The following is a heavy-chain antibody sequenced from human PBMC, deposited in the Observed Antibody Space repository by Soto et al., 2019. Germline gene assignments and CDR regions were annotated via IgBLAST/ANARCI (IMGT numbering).Heavy chain of an antibody. J-gene: IGHJ4*02. CDR2: IKSKSAGETT. V-gene: IGHV3-15*05. CDR1: GFSFRTTW. D-gene: IGHD1-26*01. CDR3: STGSPFSGSVFDY. Sequence: EVQLVESGGGLVKPGGSLRLSCAASGFSFRTTWMAWVRQAPGKGLEWVGRIKSKSAGETTDYADTVKGRFTISRDDSQDTLHLHMASLETGDTAVYYFSTGSPFSGSVFDYWGQGTLVTVSS.